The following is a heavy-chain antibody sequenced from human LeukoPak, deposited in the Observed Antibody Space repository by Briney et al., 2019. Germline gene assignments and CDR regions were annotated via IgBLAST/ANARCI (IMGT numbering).Heavy chain of an antibody. CDR2: ISSSSSTT. Sequence: PGGSLRLSCAASGFTFSSYSMNWVRQAPGKGLEWVSYISSSSSTTYYADSVKGRFTISRDNAKNLLYLQMNSLRAEDTAVYYCARDRADSSSWFVYFDYWGQGTLVTVSS. CDR3: ARDRADSSSWFVYFDY. J-gene: IGHJ4*02. V-gene: IGHV3-48*01. CDR1: GFTFSSYS. D-gene: IGHD6-13*01.